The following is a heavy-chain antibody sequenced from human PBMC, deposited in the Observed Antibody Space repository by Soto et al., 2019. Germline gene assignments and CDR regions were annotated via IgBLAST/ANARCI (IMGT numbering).Heavy chain of an antibody. D-gene: IGHD5-12*01. Sequence: ASVKASSKASGYTFTSSVISWVRQAPGQGLEWMGWISTYNGDTNYAQTFQGRVTMTTDTSTSTVHMEVRSLRSDDTAVYYCAREGVAPYYYCGMDVWGQGTPVTVSS. CDR2: ISTYNGDT. V-gene: IGHV1-18*01. J-gene: IGHJ6*02. CDR1: GYTFTSSV. CDR3: AREGVAPYYYCGMDV.